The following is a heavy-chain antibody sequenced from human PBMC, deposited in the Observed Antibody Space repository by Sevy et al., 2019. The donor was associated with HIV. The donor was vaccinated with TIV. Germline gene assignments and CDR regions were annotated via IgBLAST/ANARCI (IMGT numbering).Heavy chain of an antibody. CDR1: GFSFTTSGVG. V-gene: IGHV2-5*02. J-gene: IGHJ4*02. D-gene: IGHD3-9*01. Sequence: SGPTLVNPTQTLTLTCTFSGFSFTTSGVGVGWIRQPPGKALEWLALIYWDDDRRYSPSLKSRLTITRDTSKDQVVLTMANMDPVDTGTYYCAHRRSKGITITEFDYWGQGALSPSPQ. CDR2: IYWDDDR. CDR3: AHRRSKGITITEFDY.